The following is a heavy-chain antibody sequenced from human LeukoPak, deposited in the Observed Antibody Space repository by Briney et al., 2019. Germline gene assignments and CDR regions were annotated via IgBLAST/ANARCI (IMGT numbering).Heavy chain of an antibody. D-gene: IGHD6-13*01. Sequence: PGGSLRLSCAASGFIFSGYGMHWVRQAPGKRLEWVAVIWFDGSKKYYAGSVKGRFTISRDDSKNTLYLQMNSLRAEDTAVYYCAKTSGSSWSFDYWGQGTLVTVSS. CDR2: IWFDGSKK. CDR3: AKTSGSSWSFDY. V-gene: IGHV3-33*06. J-gene: IGHJ4*02. CDR1: GFIFSGYG.